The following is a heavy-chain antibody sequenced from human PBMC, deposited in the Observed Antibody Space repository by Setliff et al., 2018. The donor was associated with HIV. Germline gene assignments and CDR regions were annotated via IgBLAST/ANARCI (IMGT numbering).Heavy chain of an antibody. Sequence: GGSLRLSCAASGFTFSNARMSWVRQAPGKGLEWVAFIRYDGSNKYYADSVKGRFTISRDNSKNTLYLQMNSLRAEDTAVYYCAKEMWQWLVEGWFDPWGQGTLVTVSS. V-gene: IGHV3-30*02. CDR1: GFTFSNAR. CDR3: AKEMWQWLVEGWFDP. J-gene: IGHJ5*02. D-gene: IGHD6-19*01. CDR2: IRYDGSNK.